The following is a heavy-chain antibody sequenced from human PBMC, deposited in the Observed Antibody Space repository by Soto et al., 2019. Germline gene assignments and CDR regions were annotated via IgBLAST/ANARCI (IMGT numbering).Heavy chain of an antibody. CDR3: ARDWYYDSRGYYYVSFDY. D-gene: IGHD3-22*01. CDR2: ISAYNGNT. J-gene: IGHJ4*02. Sequence: ASVKVSCKASGYTFTSYGISWVRQAPGQGLEWMGWISAYNGNTNYAQKLQGRVTMTTDTSTSTAYMELRSLRSDDTAVYYCARDWYYDSRGYYYVSFDYWGQGTLVTVSS. CDR1: GYTFTSYG. V-gene: IGHV1-18*01.